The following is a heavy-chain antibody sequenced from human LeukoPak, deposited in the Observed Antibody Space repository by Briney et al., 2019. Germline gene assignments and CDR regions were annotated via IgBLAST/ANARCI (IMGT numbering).Heavy chain of an antibody. CDR3: AREDGDYGTADFDL. V-gene: IGHV3-21*01. D-gene: IGHD4-17*01. J-gene: IGHJ2*01. CDR1: GFTFSSYS. Sequence: GGSLRLSCAASGFTFSSYSMNWVRQAPGKGLEWVSSISSSSSYIYYADSVKGRFTISRDNAKNSPYLQMNSLRAEDTAVYYCAREDGDYGTADFDLWGRGTLVTVSS. CDR2: ISSSSSYI.